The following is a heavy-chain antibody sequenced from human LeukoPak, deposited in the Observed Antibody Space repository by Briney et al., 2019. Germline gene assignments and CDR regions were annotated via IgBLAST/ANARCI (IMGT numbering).Heavy chain of an antibody. CDR3: ARDRYCSSTSCPRLWYFDL. D-gene: IGHD2-2*01. CDR2: ISSNGGST. CDR1: RFTFSSYA. Sequence: GGSLRLSCAASRFTFSSYAMHWVRQAPGKGLEYVSAISSNGGSTYYANSVKGRFTISRDNSKNTLYLQMGSLRAEDMAVYYCARDRYCSSTSCPRLWYFDLWGRGTLVTVSS. J-gene: IGHJ2*01. V-gene: IGHV3-64*01.